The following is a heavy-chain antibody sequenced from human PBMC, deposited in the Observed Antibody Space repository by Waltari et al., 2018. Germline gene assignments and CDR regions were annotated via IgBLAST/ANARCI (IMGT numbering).Heavy chain of an antibody. J-gene: IGHJ6*03. CDR3: AREPSPDSSGYFYYYMDV. CDR1: GFTFIRYW. CDR2: INSDGSGT. Sequence: EVQLVESGGGLVQPGGSLRLSCAASGFTFIRYWIPWVRQAPGKGLVWVSRINSDGSGTIYADSVKGRFTISRDNAKNTLYLQLNSLRVEDTAVYYCAREPSPDSSGYFYYYMDVWGKGTTVTVSS. V-gene: IGHV3-74*01. D-gene: IGHD3-22*01.